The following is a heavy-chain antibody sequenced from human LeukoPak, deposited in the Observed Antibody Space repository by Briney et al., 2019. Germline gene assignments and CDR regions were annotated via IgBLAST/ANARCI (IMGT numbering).Heavy chain of an antibody. D-gene: IGHD3-3*01. CDR2: ISSSSSYI. Sequence: GGSLRLSCAASGFTFSSYSMNWVRQAPGKGLEWVSSISSSSSYIYYADSVKGRFTISRDNAKNSLYLQMNSLRAEDTAVYYCARDTRSLYYFDYWGQGTLVTVSS. J-gene: IGHJ4*02. V-gene: IGHV3-21*01. CDR1: GFTFSSYS. CDR3: ARDTRSLYYFDY.